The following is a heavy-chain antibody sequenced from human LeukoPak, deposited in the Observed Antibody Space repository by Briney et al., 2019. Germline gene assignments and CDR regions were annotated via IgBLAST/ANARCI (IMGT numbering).Heavy chain of an antibody. J-gene: IGHJ4*02. CDR3: ARGYSAKSRPVGY. Sequence: PSETLSLTCAVYGGSFIGYYWSWIRQPPGKGLEWIGEINHSGSTNYNPSLKSRVTISVDTSKNQFSLKLSSVTAADTAVYYCARGYSAKSRPVGYWGQGTLVTVSS. V-gene: IGHV4-34*01. CDR1: GGSFIGYY. D-gene: IGHD2-15*01. CDR2: INHSGST.